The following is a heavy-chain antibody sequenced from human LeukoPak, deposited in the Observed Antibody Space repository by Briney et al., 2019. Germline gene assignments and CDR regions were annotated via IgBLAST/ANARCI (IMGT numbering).Heavy chain of an antibody. CDR2: ITSDASSR. D-gene: IGHD4-17*01. J-gene: IGHJ5*02. Sequence: GGSLRLSCAASGFTFSTYWMHWVRQGPGKGLEWVSRITSDASSRSHADSVEGRFTISRDNAKSTLYLQMSSLRVDDTAVYYCARGGSTVLESWGQGSQVAVSS. V-gene: IGHV3-74*01. CDR3: ARGGSTVLES. CDR1: GFTFSTYW.